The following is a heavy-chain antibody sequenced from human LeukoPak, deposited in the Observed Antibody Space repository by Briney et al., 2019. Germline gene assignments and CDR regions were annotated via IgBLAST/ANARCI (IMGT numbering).Heavy chain of an antibody. J-gene: IGHJ4*02. CDR3: ARNNYKRRDGYNLPYY. Sequence: TGGSLRLSCAASGFTFSSYWMSWIRQPPGKGLEWIGEINHSGSTNYNPSLKSRVTISVDTSKNQFSLKLSSVTAADTAVYYCARNNYKRRDGYNLPYYWGQGTLVTVSS. CDR1: GFTFSSYW. D-gene: IGHD5-24*01. V-gene: IGHV4-34*01. CDR2: INHSGST.